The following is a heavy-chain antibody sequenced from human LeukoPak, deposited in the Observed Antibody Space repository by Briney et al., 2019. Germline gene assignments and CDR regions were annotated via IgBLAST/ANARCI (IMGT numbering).Heavy chain of an antibody. CDR1: GGSFSGYY. D-gene: IGHD3-10*01. Sequence: SETLSLTCAVYGGSFSGYYWSWIRQPPGKGLEWIGEINHSGSTNYNPSLKSRVTISVDTSKNQFSLKLSSVTAADTAVYYCATTPYGSGSSNWFDPWGQGTLVTVSS. CDR2: INHSGST. V-gene: IGHV4-34*01. J-gene: IGHJ5*02. CDR3: ATTPYGSGSSNWFDP.